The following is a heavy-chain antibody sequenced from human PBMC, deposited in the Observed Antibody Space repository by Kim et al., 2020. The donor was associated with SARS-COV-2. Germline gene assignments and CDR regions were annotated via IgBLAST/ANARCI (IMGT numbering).Heavy chain of an antibody. CDR2: FYYSGRT. CDR3: AEAVVVVGEGDAFDI. CDR1: GGSVSGTSYY. D-gene: IGHD3-10*01. V-gene: IGHV4-39*01. Sequence: SETLSLTCTVSGGSVSGTSYYWAWIRQPPGKGLEWIGSFYYSGRTSYNPSLGGRATMSVDTSRNQFSLTLTSVTAADTAVYYCAEAVVVVGEGDAFDIWGQGTMVTVSS. J-gene: IGHJ3*02.